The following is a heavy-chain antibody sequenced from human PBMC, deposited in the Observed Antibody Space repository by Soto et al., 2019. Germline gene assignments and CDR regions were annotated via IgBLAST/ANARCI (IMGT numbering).Heavy chain of an antibody. D-gene: IGHD3-16*02. CDR1: GGSISSGGYY. V-gene: IGHV4-31*03. CDR3: ARDYRASYPAYYYYGMDV. J-gene: IGHJ6*02. CDR2: IYYST. Sequence: QVQLQESGPGLVKPSQTLSLTCTVSGGSISSGGYYWSWIRQHPGKGLEWIGYIYYSTYYNPSLQSRVTISVDPSKTQFSLKLGSVTAADTAVYYCARDYRASYPAYYYYGMDVWGQGTTVTVSS.